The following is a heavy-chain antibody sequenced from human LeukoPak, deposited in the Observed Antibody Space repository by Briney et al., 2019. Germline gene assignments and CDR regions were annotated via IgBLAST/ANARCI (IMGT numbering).Heavy chain of an antibody. CDR3: ARDATASGGN. CDR1: GFSLSSYW. Sequence: PGGPLRLSCAAAGFSLSSYWMSWVRQAKGKGLECVAKIREDGSERHYVDSVKGRFIISRDNSKNSLYLQMNSLRAEDTAVYYCARDATASGGNWGQGTLVTVSS. CDR2: IREDGSER. J-gene: IGHJ4*02. V-gene: IGHV3-7*01. D-gene: IGHD2-15*01.